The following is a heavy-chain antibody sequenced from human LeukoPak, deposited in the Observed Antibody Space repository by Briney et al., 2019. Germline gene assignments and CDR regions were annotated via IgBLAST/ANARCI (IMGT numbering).Heavy chain of an antibody. CDR2: IYYSGST. CDR1: GGSISSSSYY. V-gene: IGHV4-39*01. J-gene: IGHJ4*02. Sequence: SGTLSLTCTVSGGSISSSSYYWGWIRQPPGKGLEWIGSIYYSGSTYYNPSLKSRVTISVDTSKNQFSLKLSSVTAADTAVYYCARRTRPIDYWGQGTLVTVSS. CDR3: ARRTRPIDY.